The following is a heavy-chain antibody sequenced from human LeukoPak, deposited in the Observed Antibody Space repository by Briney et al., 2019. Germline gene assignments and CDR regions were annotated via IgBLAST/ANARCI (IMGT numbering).Heavy chain of an antibody. D-gene: IGHD1-1*01. CDR3: AKDGTGTTDY. CDR2: IRHDGSNT. CDR1: GFTLSNYG. J-gene: IGHJ4*02. Sequence: GGSLRLSCTVSGFTLSNYGMHWVRQAPGKGPEWVAFIRHDGSNTNYADSVKGRFTISRDSSKNTLYLQMNSLRAEDTAVYYCAKDGTGTTDYWGQGTLVTVSS. V-gene: IGHV3-30*02.